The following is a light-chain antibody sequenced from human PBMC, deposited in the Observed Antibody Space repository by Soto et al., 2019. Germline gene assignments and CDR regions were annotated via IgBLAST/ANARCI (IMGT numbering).Light chain of an antibody. CDR3: LQYSSFPYT. CDR2: ASS. V-gene: IGKV1-17*01. CDR1: QGIGID. J-gene: IGKJ2*01. Sequence: DIQTTQSPSSLSASVGDRITITCRASQGIGIDLGWYQQKPGKAPKRLIYASSSLQSGVPSRFSGGGSGTEFTLTISSLQPEDFATYYCLQYSSFPYTFGQGTKLEIK.